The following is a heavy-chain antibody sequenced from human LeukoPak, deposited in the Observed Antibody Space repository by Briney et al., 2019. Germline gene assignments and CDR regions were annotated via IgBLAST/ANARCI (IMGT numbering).Heavy chain of an antibody. J-gene: IGHJ4*02. Sequence: PGGSLRLSCAASGFIVSSNYMSWVRQAPGKGLEWVAFIRYVGSSKYYTDSVKGRFTISRDNSKNTLYLQMNGVRAEDTAVYYCAKDPWRPIAVAGTLPDYWDQGTLVTVSS. D-gene: IGHD6-19*01. CDR3: AKDPWRPIAVAGTLPDY. V-gene: IGHV3-30*02. CDR2: IRYVGSSK. CDR1: GFIVSSNY.